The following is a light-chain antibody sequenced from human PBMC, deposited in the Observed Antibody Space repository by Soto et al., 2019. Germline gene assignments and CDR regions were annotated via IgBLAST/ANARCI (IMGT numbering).Light chain of an antibody. V-gene: IGLV1-40*01. Sequence: QSVLTQPPSVSGAPGQRVTISCTGSSSNIGAGYDVPWYQQLPGRAPKLPIYGNTNRPSGVPDRFSGSKSGTSASLAITGLRAEDEADYYCLAFDSSLSVVFGGGTKLTVL. CDR3: LAFDSSLSVV. J-gene: IGLJ2*01. CDR2: GNT. CDR1: SSNIGAGYD.